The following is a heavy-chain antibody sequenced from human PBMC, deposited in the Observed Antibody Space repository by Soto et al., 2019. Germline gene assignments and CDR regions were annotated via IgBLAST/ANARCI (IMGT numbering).Heavy chain of an antibody. CDR1: GGTFSSYA. CDR3: AKTGAAAYGGYFDY. CDR2: IIPIFGTA. Sequence: QVQLVQSGAEVKNPGSSVKVSCKASGGTFSSYAISWVRQAPGQGLEWMGGIIPIFGTANYAQKFQGRVTITADKSTSTAYMELSSLRSEDTAVYYCAKTGAAAYGGYFDYWGQGTLVTVSS. D-gene: IGHD6-13*01. V-gene: IGHV1-69*06. J-gene: IGHJ4*02.